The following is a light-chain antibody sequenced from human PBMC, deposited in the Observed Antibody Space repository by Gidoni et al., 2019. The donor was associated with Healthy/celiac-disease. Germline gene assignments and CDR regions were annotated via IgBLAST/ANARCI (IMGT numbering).Light chain of an antibody. CDR2: GAS. CDR3: QQYNNWPPWT. V-gene: IGKV3-15*01. J-gene: IGKJ1*01. CDR1: QSVSSN. Sequence: EIVMTQSPATLSVSPGERATLACRASQSVSSNLAWYQQKPGQAPRLLIYGASTRATGIPARFSGSGSGTEFTLTIRGLQSEDFAVYCCQQYNNWPPWTFGQGPKVEIK.